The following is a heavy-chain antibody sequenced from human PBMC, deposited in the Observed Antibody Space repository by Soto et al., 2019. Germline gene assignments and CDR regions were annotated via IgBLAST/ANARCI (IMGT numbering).Heavy chain of an antibody. CDR1: GLYISDFY. Sequence: SQTLSDTSTFSGLYISDFYWSWIRQPPGKGLEWIGYIFYSGSTKYNPSLKSRATISIDTSKNQVSLKLSSVTAEDTAVYYCATLPRGHWGQGTLVTVSS. J-gene: IGHJ4*02. V-gene: IGHV4-59*08. CDR3: ATLPRGH. CDR2: IFYSGST.